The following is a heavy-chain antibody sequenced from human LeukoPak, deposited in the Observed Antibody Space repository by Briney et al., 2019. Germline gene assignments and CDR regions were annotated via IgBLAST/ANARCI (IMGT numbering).Heavy chain of an antibody. CDR2: IRSSGRDK. J-gene: IGHJ1*01. CDR1: GFTFGSHS. CDR3: ARGPGIAVAPLQH. V-gene: IGHV3-21*01. Sequence: KAGGSLRLSCAVSGFTFGSHSMTWVRQAPGKGREWVSSIRSSGRDKFYADSVKGRFTIARDDAKDSLFLQMNSLRAEDTAVYYCARGPGIAVAPLQHWGQGTLVTVSS. D-gene: IGHD6-19*01.